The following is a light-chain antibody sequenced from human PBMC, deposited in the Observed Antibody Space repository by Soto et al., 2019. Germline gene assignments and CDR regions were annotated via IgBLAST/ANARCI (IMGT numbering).Light chain of an antibody. CDR3: QQYDNLPLT. Sequence: DIQMTQSPSSLSASVGDRVTITCQASQDIANYLNWYQQKAGRAPKFLIYDASNLETGVPSRFSGSGSGTDFTLTISSLQPEDIATYYCQQYDNLPLTFGGGPKVEI. J-gene: IGKJ4*01. V-gene: IGKV1-33*01. CDR1: QDIANY. CDR2: DAS.